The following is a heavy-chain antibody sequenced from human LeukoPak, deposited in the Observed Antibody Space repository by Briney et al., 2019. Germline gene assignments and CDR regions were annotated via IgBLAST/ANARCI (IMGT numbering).Heavy chain of an antibody. Sequence: GRSLRLSCAASGFTFDDYAMHWVRQAPGKGLEWVSGISWNSGSIGYADSVKGRFTISRDNAKNSLYLQMNSLRAEDTALYYCAKDIGYYYGMDVWGQGTLVTVSS. V-gene: IGHV3-9*01. CDR1: GFTFDDYA. J-gene: IGHJ6*02. CDR3: AKDIGYYYGMDV. CDR2: ISWNSGSI.